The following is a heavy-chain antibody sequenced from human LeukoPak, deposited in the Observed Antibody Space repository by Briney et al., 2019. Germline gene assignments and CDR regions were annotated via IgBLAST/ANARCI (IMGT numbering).Heavy chain of an antibody. J-gene: IGHJ4*01. D-gene: IGHD6-13*01. CDR2: IRQDGSEK. V-gene: IGHV3-7*01. CDR1: GFTFTDYW. Sequence: PGGSLRLSCAVSGFTFTDYWMNWVRQAPGKGLEWVASIRQDGSEKTYVDSVKGRFTISRDNTKNSLSLQVNSLRVEDTAVYCCARDGTAAGLYFDLWGQGTLVTVSS. CDR3: ARDGTAAGLYFDL.